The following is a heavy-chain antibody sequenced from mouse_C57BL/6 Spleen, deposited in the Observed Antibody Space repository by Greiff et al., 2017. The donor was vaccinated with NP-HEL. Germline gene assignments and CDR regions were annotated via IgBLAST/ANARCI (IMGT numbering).Heavy chain of an antibody. Sequence: EVHLVESGGGLVKPGGSLKLSCAASGFTFSSYAMSWVRQTPEKRLEWVATISDGGSYTYYPDNVKGRFTISRDNAKNNLYLQMSHLKSEDTAMYYCARAYGYDRYFDYWGQGTTLTVSS. CDR3: ARAYGYDRYFDY. CDR2: ISDGGSYT. CDR1: GFTFSSYA. D-gene: IGHD2-2*01. V-gene: IGHV5-4*01. J-gene: IGHJ2*01.